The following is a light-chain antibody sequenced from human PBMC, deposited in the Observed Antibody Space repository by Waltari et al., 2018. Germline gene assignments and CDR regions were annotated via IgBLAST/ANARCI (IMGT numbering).Light chain of an antibody. J-gene: IGLJ1*01. CDR3: AAWDDSLNGYV. CDR1: SSNIGSNP. Sequence: QSVLTQPPSASGTHGQKVTIPCSGSSSNIGSNPVTRYQQLPGTAPKLLIYSNNQRPSGVPDRFSGSKSGTSASLAISGLQSEDEADYYCAAWDDSLNGYVFGTGTKVTVL. CDR2: SNN. V-gene: IGLV1-44*01.